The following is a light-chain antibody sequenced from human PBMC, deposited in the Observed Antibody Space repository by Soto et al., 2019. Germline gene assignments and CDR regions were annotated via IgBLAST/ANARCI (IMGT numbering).Light chain of an antibody. CDR2: GNS. V-gene: IGLV1-40*01. J-gene: IGLJ1*01. CDR1: KSNIGACYN. Sequence: SVLTQPPSESAAPGQRGTISCTWSKSNIGACYNVQSYQQLPGTSPKLLICGNSNRPSAVPDRFSGSKSGTSASLTITGLQAEDEAAYYCQSYGDSLSGYVFGTGTKVTVL. CDR3: QSYGDSLSGYV.